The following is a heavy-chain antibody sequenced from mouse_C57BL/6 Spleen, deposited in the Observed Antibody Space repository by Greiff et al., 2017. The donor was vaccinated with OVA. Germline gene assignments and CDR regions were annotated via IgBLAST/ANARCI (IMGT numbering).Heavy chain of an antibody. J-gene: IGHJ2*01. CDR2: INPSTGGT. V-gene: IGHV1-42*01. D-gene: IGHD2-4*01. CDR3: ARMDDYDGYFDY. CDR1: GYSFTGYY. Sequence: EVQLQQSGPELVKPGASVKISCKASGYSFTGYYMNWVKQSPEKSLEWIGEINPSTGGTTYNQKFKAKATLTVDKSSSTAYMQLKSLTSEDSAVYYCARMDDYDGYFDYWGQGTTLTVSS.